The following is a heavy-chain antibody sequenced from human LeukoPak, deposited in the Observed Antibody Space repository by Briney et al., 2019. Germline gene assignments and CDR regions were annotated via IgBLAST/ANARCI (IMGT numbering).Heavy chain of an antibody. CDR2: IGSAGDT. V-gene: IGHV3-13*01. Sequence: GGSLRLSCAASGFTFSSYDMHWVRQAPGKGLEWVSRIGSAGDTNYSGSVRGRFTISRENAKNSLYLQMNNLRAGDTAVYYCVRGLRGGFDPWGQGTLVTVSS. CDR1: GFTFSSYD. J-gene: IGHJ5*02. CDR3: VRGLRGGFDP.